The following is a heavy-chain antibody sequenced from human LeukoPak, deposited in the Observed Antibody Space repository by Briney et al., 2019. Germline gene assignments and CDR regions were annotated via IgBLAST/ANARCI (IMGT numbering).Heavy chain of an antibody. J-gene: IGHJ5*02. CDR2: IWYDGSNK. CDR3: ARDQASITMVRGVNWFDP. CDR1: GFTFSSYG. D-gene: IGHD3-10*01. V-gene: IGHV3-33*01. Sequence: GGSLRLSCAASGFTFSSYGMHWVRQAPGKGLEWVAVIWYDGSNKYYEDSVKGRFTISRDNSKNTLYLQMNSLRAEDTAVYYCARDQASITMVRGVNWFDPWGQGTLVTVSS.